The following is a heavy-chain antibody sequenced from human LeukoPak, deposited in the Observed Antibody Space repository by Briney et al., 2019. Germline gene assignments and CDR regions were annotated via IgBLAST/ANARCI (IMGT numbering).Heavy chain of an antibody. Sequence: GRSLRLSCAASGFTFSSYGMHWVRRAPGKGLEWVAVISYDGSNKYYADSVKGRFTISRDNSKNTLYLQMNSLRAEDTAVYYCAKCMNIVVVPAASFGMDVWGKGTTVTVSS. J-gene: IGHJ6*04. CDR2: ISYDGSNK. V-gene: IGHV3-30*18. CDR1: GFTFSSYG. CDR3: AKCMNIVVVPAASFGMDV. D-gene: IGHD2-2*01.